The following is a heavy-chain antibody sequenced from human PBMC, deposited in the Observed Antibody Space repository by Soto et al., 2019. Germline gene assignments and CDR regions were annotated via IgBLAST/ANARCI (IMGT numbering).Heavy chain of an antibody. V-gene: IGHV6-1*01. Sequence: PSQTLALICAFSGDSVSSNSAAWNWIRQSPSRGLEWLGRTYYRSKWYNDYAVSVKSRITINPDTSKSQFSLQLNSVTPEDTAVYYCARDSSSWFFNWFDPWGQGTLVTVSS. J-gene: IGHJ5*02. D-gene: IGHD6-13*01. CDR3: ARDSSSWFFNWFDP. CDR2: TYYRSKWYN. CDR1: GDSVSSNSAA.